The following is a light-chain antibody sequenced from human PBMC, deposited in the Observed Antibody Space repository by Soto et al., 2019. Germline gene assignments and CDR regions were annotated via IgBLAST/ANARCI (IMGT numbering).Light chain of an antibody. V-gene: IGLV2-14*01. Sequence: QSALAQPASVSGSPGQSITISCTGTSSDFGGHNYVSWYQQHPGKAPKLLIYEVAHRPSGISNRFSGSKSGSRASLTIAGLQAEDEAVYYCSSRRSRVLLFGGGTKLTV. J-gene: IGLJ2*01. CDR2: EVA. CDR3: SSRRSRVLL. CDR1: SSDFGGHNY.